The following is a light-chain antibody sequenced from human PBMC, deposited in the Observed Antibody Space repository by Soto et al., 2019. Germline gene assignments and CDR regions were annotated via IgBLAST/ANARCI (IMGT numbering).Light chain of an antibody. CDR1: SSNIGSNF. Sequence: QSVLTQPPSASGTPGQRVTISCSGSSSNIGSNFVYWYQQLPGTAPKLLIYWNNQRPSGVPARFSGSKSGASASLAISGLRSEDEAEYHCSTWDDSLSGVVFGGGTQLTVL. J-gene: IGLJ2*01. CDR2: WNN. V-gene: IGLV1-47*01. CDR3: STWDDSLSGVV.